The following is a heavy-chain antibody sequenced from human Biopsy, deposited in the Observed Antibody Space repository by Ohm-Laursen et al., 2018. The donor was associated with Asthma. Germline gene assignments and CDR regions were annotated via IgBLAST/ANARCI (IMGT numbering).Heavy chain of an antibody. CDR1: GDSITSGGCC. J-gene: IGHJ4*02. D-gene: IGHD3-22*01. V-gene: IGHV4-31*03. CDR3: ARIPRRSGSYFVDY. CDR2: IHYSGTS. Sequence: SQTLSLTCTVSGDSITSGGCCWNWIRQHPGKGLEWIGYIHYSGTSYFNPSLKSRVSFSRDTSKNQFSLRLSSVTAADTAMYYCARIPRRSGSYFVDYWGQGTLVIVSS.